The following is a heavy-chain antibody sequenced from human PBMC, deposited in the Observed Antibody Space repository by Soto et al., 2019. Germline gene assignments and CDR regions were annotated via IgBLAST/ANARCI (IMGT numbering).Heavy chain of an antibody. Sequence: QVQLVESGGGVVQPGTSLRLSCAASGFTFSSYGMHWVRQAPGKGLEWVAVISYNGGKKYYGESVKGRFTISRDNSEKMMYLQMNRLRAEDTAVYYCAKDHVGYYNGMDVWGQGTTVTVSS. V-gene: IGHV3-30*18. CDR1: GFTFSSYG. CDR2: ISYNGGKK. J-gene: IGHJ6*02. CDR3: AKDHVGYYNGMDV.